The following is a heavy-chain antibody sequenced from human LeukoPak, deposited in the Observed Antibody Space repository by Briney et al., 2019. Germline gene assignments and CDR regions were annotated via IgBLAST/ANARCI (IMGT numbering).Heavy chain of an antibody. CDR2: MNPNSGNT. CDR3: ARGGYSSSWLYYYYYVDV. J-gene: IGHJ6*03. CDR1: GYTFTSYD. D-gene: IGHD6-13*01. Sequence: ASVKVSCKASGYTFTSYDINWVRQATGQGLEWMGWMNPNSGNTGYAQKFQGRVTMTRNTSISTAYMELSSLRSEDTAVYYCARGGYSSSWLYYYYYVDVWGKGTTVTISS. V-gene: IGHV1-8*01.